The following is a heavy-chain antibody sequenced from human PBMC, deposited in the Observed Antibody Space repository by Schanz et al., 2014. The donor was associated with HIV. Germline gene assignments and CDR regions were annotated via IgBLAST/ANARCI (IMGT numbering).Heavy chain of an antibody. V-gene: IGHV4-31*03. CDR1: GASIGSGSFY. J-gene: IGHJ4*02. Sequence: QVQLQESGPGLVKPSQTLSLTCTVSGASIGSGSFYWSWIRQFPGKGLEWIGYIHYSGSTYSNPSLKSRLLLSLATSRKYLSLKLTSVTAADTAIYYCAKGVVQNGDDYQHFDYGGQGTLVTVSS. CDR3: AKGVVQNGDDYQHFDY. D-gene: IGHD5-12*01. CDR2: IHYSGST.